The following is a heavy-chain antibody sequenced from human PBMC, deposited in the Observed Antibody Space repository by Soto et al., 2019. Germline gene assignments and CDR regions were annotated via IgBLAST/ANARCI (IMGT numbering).Heavy chain of an antibody. CDR2: ISSYNSYNGDT. Sequence: QVQLVQSGADLKKPGASVQVSCKTSGYTFSNYAINWVRQAPGQGLEWMGWISSYNSYNGDTKYARMLQDRLTMTIDTSTATAYMELRSLRSDDTAVYYRARSELERGEVGYYGMDVWGQGTTVTVSS. J-gene: IGHJ6*02. V-gene: IGHV1-18*04. CDR3: ARSELERGEVGYYGMDV. CDR1: GYTFSNYA. D-gene: IGHD3-16*01.